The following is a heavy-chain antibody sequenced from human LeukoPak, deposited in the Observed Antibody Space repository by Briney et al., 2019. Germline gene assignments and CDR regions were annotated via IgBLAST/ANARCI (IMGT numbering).Heavy chain of an antibody. Sequence: GASVKVSCKASGYTFTSHAMNWVRQAPGQGLEWMGGIIPIFGTANYAQKFQGRVTITADKSTSTAYMELSSLRSEDTAVYYCARGPTIAAVFDYWGQGTLVTVSS. CDR1: GYTFTSHA. V-gene: IGHV1-69*06. CDR2: IIPIFGTA. CDR3: ARGPTIAAVFDY. J-gene: IGHJ4*02. D-gene: IGHD6-13*01.